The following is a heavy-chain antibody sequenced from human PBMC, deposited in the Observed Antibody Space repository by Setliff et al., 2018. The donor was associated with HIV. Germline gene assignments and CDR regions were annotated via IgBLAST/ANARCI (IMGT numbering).Heavy chain of an antibody. V-gene: IGHV3-23*01. J-gene: IGHJ4*02. D-gene: IGHD6-6*01. CDR3: AKNSSSSVFFDF. Sequence: PGGSLRLSCAASGFTFSSYAMSWVRQAPGKGLEWVSAISASGGSTYYADFVKGRFTISRDNSKNTLYLQMNSLRAEDTAVYYCAKNSSSSVFFDFWGQGTLVTVSS. CDR1: GFTFSSYA. CDR2: ISASGGST.